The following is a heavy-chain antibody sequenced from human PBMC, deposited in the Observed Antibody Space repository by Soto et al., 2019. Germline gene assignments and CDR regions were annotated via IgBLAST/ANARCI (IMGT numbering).Heavy chain of an antibody. D-gene: IGHD2-15*01. Sequence: SGPTLVNPTQTLTLTCSFSGFSLTTNGVGVGWVRQPPGKALEWLALTYWNDDQRYSPSLRSRLTITKDTSKNQVVLTMTNMDPVDTDTYFCAHYTVAHPLKYGMDVWGQGTTVTVSS. CDR3: AHYTVAHPLKYGMDV. J-gene: IGHJ6*02. CDR1: GFSLTTNGVG. V-gene: IGHV2-5*01. CDR2: TYWNDDQ.